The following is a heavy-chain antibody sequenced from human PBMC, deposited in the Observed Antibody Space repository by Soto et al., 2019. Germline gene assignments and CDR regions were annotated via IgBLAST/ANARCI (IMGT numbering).Heavy chain of an antibody. V-gene: IGHV3-7*01. CDR2: ISPDGGEI. CDR3: AKGPR. J-gene: IGHJ4*02. CDR1: GFTFSNIR. Sequence: LVESGGGLVQPGGSLRLSCAASGFTFSNIRMSWVRRSPEKGPEWVASISPDGGEIYYVNSVKGRFTISRDNTRNSLYLQMNSLSAEDTAVYYCAKGPRWGQGPLVTVSS.